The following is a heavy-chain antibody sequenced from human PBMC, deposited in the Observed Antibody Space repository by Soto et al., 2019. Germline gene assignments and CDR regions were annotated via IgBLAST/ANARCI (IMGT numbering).Heavy chain of an antibody. CDR3: ARAYSGGDCYSFDY. CDR1: GFTFSSYS. J-gene: IGHJ4*02. D-gene: IGHD2-21*02. V-gene: IGHV3-21*01. CDR2: ISSSSSYI. Sequence: PGGSLRLSCAASGFTFSSYSMNWVRQAPGKGLEWGSSISSSSSYIYYADSVKGRFTISRDNAKNSLYLQMNSLRAEDTAVYYCARAYSGGDCYSFDYWGQGTLVTVSS.